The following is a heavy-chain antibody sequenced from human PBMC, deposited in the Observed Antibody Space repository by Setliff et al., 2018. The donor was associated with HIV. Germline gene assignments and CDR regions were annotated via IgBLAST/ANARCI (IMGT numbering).Heavy chain of an antibody. CDR2: IYYGVST. J-gene: IGHJ4*02. Sequence: SETLSLTCTVSGDSVSSRSYYWSWIRQPPGKGLEWIGYIYYGVSTNYNPSLKSRVTISVDTSKNQFSLKLSSVTAADTAVYYCARDKGYNSFDYWGQGTLVTVSS. V-gene: IGHV4-61*01. CDR1: GDSVSSRSYY. CDR3: ARDKGYNSFDY. D-gene: IGHD5-18*01.